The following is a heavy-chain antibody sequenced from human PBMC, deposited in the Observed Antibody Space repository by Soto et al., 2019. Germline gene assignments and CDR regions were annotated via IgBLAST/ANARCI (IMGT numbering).Heavy chain of an antibody. CDR3: ARGRLYLLDY. CDR1: GGSVSSGSYY. V-gene: IGHV4-61*01. CDR2: IYYSGST. Sequence: SETLSLTCTVSGGSVSSGSYYWSWIRQPPGKGLEWIGYIYYSGSTNYNPSLKSRVTISVDTSKNQFSLKLSSVTAADTAVYYCARGRLYLLDYWGQGTLVTVSS. J-gene: IGHJ4*02.